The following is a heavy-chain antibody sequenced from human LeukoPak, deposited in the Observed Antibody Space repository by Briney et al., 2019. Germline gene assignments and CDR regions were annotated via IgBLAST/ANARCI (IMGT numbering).Heavy chain of an antibody. D-gene: IGHD1-26*01. CDR1: GGSIGSYY. CDR3: ASIAGANLHAFDM. CDR2: IYTSGST. V-gene: IGHV4-4*07. Sequence: SETLSLTCTVSGGSIGSYYWSWIRQPAGKGLEWIGRIYTSGSTNYNPSLKSRVTISVDTSKKQLSLKLSSVTAADTAVYYCASIAGANLHAFDMWGQGTMVTVSS. J-gene: IGHJ3*02.